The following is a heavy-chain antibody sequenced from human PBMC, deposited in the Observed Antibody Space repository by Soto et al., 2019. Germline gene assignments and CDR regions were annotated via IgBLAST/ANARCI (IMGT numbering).Heavy chain of an antibody. Sequence: GGSLRLSCAASGFTFSSYSMNWVRQAPGKGLEWVSSISSSSSYIYYADSVKGRFTISRDNAKNSLYLQMNSLRAEDTAVYYCARERGSYDYIWGSYRYTDYWGQGTLVTVSS. V-gene: IGHV3-21*01. CDR1: GFTFSSYS. J-gene: IGHJ4*02. CDR3: ARERGSYDYIWGSYRYTDY. D-gene: IGHD3-16*02. CDR2: ISSSSSYI.